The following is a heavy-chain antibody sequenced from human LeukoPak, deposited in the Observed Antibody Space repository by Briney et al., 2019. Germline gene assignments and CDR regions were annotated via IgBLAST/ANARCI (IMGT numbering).Heavy chain of an antibody. CDR3: GRGGSTRAQVFDV. V-gene: IGHV3-74*03. J-gene: IGHJ3*01. CDR2: ITSDGSST. D-gene: IGHD2-15*01. CDR1: GFTFSSAW. Sequence: PGGSLRLSCAASGFTFSSAWMHWVRQPPGKGLVWVARITSDGSSTTYAESVKGRFTISRENSKNTLYLEMTRLRTEDTAVYFRGRGGSTRAQVFDVWGQGTMVTVSS.